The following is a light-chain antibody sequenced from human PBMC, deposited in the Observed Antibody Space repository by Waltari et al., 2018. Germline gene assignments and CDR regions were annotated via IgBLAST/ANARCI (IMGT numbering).Light chain of an antibody. CDR3: QKYNSAPWT. J-gene: IGKJ1*01. CDR1: QGINNY. CDR2: AAS. V-gene: IGKV1-27*01. Sequence: DIQMTQSPSSLSASVGDRVTITCRASQGINNYLAWYQQKPGKVPKLLIYAASTLQSGAPARFSGSGYGTDYTLTISSLQPEDVATYYCQKYNSAPWTFGQGTKVEIK.